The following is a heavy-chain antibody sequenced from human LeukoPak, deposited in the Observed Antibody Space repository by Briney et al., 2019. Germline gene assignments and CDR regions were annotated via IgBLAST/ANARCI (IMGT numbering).Heavy chain of an antibody. CDR2: IVLGSGNT. J-gene: IGHJ5*02. D-gene: IGHD3-3*01. Sequence: SVKVSCKASGFTFHTSAMQWVRQARGQRLEWIGWIVLGSGNTVYSHKFHDRIIITREMSTSTVYMELDSLGSEDTAVYYCAAQRGASLHDFWSTRLFDPWGQGTLVTVSS. CDR1: GFTFHTSA. CDR3: AAQRGASLHDFWSTRLFDP. V-gene: IGHV1-58*02.